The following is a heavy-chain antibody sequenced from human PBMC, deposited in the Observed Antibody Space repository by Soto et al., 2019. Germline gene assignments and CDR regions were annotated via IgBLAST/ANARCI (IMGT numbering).Heavy chain of an antibody. CDR1: GGSISSDGYY. CDR3: ARGFPTGGYHNGNWFDP. J-gene: IGHJ5*02. V-gene: IGHV4-61*08. D-gene: IGHD1-26*01. CDR2: IYYGGST. Sequence: PSETLSLTCTVCGGSISSDGYYWIWIRQHPGRGLEWIGFIYYGGSTKYNPSLNSRVTISVDTSKIQFSLRLSSVTAADTAVFYCARGFPTGGYHNGNWFDPWGQGTLVTVSS.